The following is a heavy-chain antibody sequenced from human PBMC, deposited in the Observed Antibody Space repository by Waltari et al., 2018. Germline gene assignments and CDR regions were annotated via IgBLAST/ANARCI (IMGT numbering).Heavy chain of an antibody. CDR3: ARDRDTMVRGVISQ. Sequence: EVQLVESGGGLVQPGGSLRLSGEAYGFTFLAYAKRLVRCGPGKGLEWGANIKQDGSEKYCVDSVKGRFTISRDNAKNSLYLQMNSLRAEDTAVYYCARDRDTMVRGVISQWGQGTLVTVSS. J-gene: IGHJ4*02. CDR1: GFTFLAYA. CDR2: IKQDGSEK. D-gene: IGHD3-10*01. V-gene: IGHV3-7*01.